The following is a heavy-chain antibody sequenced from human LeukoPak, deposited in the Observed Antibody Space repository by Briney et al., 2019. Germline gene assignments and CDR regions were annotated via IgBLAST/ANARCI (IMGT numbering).Heavy chain of an antibody. D-gene: IGHD3-9*01. CDR1: GGSISSYY. CDR2: IYTSGST. J-gene: IGHJ4*02. V-gene: IGHV4-4*07. CDR3: ARSPPRRIRYFDWLLFFDY. Sequence: SETLSLICTVSGGSISSYYWSWIRQPAGKGLEWIGRIYTSGSTNYNPSLKSRVTMSVDTSKNQFSLKLSSVTAADTAVYYCARSPPRRIRYFDWLLFFDYWGQGTLVTVSS.